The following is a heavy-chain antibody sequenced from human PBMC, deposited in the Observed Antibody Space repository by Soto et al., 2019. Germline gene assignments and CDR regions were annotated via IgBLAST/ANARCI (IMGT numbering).Heavy chain of an antibody. CDR2: ISSSSSYI. V-gene: IGHV3-21*01. CDR1: GFTFSSYS. CDR3: ARDFASSGYYPGAY. J-gene: IGHJ4*02. D-gene: IGHD3-22*01. Sequence: GGSLRLSCAASGFTFSSYSMNWVRQAPGKGLEWVSSISSSSSYIYYADSVKGRFTISRDNAKNSLYLQMNSLRAEDTAVYYCARDFASSGYYPGAYWGQGTLVTVSS.